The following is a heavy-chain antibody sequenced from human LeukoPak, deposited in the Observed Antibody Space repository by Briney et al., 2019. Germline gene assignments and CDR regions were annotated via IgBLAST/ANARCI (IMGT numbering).Heavy chain of an antibody. CDR2: ISSSSSYI. CDR1: GFTFSSYS. V-gene: IGHV3-21*01. CDR3: AKDLRSKVAALDY. Sequence: PGGSLRLSCAASGFTFSSYSMNWVRQAPGKGLEWVSSISSSSSYIYYADSVKGRFTISRDNAKNSLYLQMNSLRAEDTAVFYCAKDLRSKVAALDYWGQGTLVTVSS. J-gene: IGHJ4*02. D-gene: IGHD6-19*01.